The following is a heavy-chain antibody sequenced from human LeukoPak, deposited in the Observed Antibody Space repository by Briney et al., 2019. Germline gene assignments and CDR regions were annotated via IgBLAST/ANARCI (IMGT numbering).Heavy chain of an antibody. D-gene: IGHD5-18*01. V-gene: IGHV5-51*01. J-gene: IGHJ4*02. CDR3: ARGYNYGSVTFDY. Sequence: GESLKISCKGSGFSFTSYWIGWVRQMPGKGLEWMGIIYPGDSDTTTSPSFQGQVTISADKSISTAYLQWSSLKASDTAMYYCARGYNYGSVTFDYWGQGTLVTVSS. CDR2: IYPGDSDT. CDR1: GFSFTSYW.